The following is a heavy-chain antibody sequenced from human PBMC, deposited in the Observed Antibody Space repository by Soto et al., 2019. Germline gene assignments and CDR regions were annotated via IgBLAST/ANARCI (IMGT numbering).Heavy chain of an antibody. Sequence: PGGSLRLSCAASGFTFSSYAMHWVRQAPGKGLEWVAVISYDGSNKYYADSVKGRFTISRDNSKNTLYLQMNSLRAEDTAVYYCARETISSLFLAFDIWGQGTMVTVSS. J-gene: IGHJ3*02. V-gene: IGHV3-30-3*01. CDR2: ISYDGSNK. CDR3: ARETISSLFLAFDI. D-gene: IGHD3-3*01. CDR1: GFTFSSYA.